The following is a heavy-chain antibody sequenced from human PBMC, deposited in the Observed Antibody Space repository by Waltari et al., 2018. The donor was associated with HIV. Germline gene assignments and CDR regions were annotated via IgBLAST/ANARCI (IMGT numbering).Heavy chain of an antibody. V-gene: IGHV1-2*04. CDR2: INPNSGDT. D-gene: IGHD6-13*01. Sequence: QVHLVQSGAEVKKPGASVKVSCKASGYTFTGYYMHWLRQAPGQGLEWMGWINPNSGDTNFAQKFQGWVTMTRDTSISTAYMELSRLRSDDTAVYYCARALSSSWTQFDYWGQGTLVTVSS. J-gene: IGHJ4*02. CDR3: ARALSSSWTQFDY. CDR1: GYTFTGYY.